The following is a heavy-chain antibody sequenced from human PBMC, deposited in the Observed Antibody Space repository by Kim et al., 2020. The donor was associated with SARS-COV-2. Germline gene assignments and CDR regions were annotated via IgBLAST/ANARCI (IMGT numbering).Heavy chain of an antibody. J-gene: IGHJ4*02. D-gene: IGHD3-10*01. CDR1: GYPFTRSA. CDR3: AKDSGRVYYFDY. CDR2: INTKTGKA. Sequence: ASVKVSCKTSGYPFTRSALHWVRQAPGQGLELMGWINTKTGKATYAQGFSGRFVFSLDTSVSTAYMQISGLKAEDTAVYFCAKDSGRVYYFDYWVQGTLV. V-gene: IGHV7-4-1*02.